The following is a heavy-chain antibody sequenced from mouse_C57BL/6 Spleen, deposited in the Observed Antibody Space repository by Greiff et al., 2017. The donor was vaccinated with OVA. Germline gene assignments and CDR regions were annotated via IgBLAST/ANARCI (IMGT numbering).Heavy chain of an antibody. J-gene: IGHJ3*01. CDR2: IWGGGST. D-gene: IGHD1-1*01. CDR1: GFSLTSYG. Sequence: VQLVESGPGLVAPSQSLSITCTVSGFSLTSYGVDWVRQPPGKGLEWLGVIWGGGSTNYNSALMSRLSISKDNSKSQVFLKMNSLQTDDTAMYYCAKHEGGYYGSSPAWFAYWGQGTLVTVSA. CDR3: AKHEGGYYGSSPAWFAY. V-gene: IGHV2-9*01.